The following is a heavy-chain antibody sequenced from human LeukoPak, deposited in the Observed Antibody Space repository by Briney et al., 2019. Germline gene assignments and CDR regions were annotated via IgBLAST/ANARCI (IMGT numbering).Heavy chain of an antibody. CDR2: IYCSGST. CDR3: ARGGVVSFSYYYMDV. CDR1: GGSISSYH. J-gene: IGHJ6*03. Sequence: SETLSLTCTVSGGSISSYHWSWIRQPPGKGLEWIGYIYCSGSTNYNPSLKSRVTISVDTSKNQFSLKLSSVTAADTAVYYCARGGVVSFSYYYMDVWGKGTTVTVSS. V-gene: IGHV4-59*01. D-gene: IGHD3-3*01.